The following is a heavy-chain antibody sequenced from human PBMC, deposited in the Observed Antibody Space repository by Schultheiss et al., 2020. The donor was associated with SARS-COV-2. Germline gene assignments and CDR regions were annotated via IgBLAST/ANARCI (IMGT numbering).Heavy chain of an antibody. CDR2: INPNSGGT. J-gene: IGHJ4*02. V-gene: IGHV1-2*06. D-gene: IGHD6-13*01. CDR3: AREAGLLADYFDY. CDR1: GYTFTGYY. Sequence: ASVKVSCKASGYTFTGYYMHWVRQAPGQGLEWMGRINPNSGGTNYAQKFQGRVTMTRDTSISTAYMELRSLRSDDTAVYYCAREAGLLADYFDYWGQGTLVTVSS.